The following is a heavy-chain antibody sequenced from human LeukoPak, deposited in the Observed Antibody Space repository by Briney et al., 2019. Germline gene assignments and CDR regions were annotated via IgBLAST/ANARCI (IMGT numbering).Heavy chain of an antibody. J-gene: IGHJ6*03. V-gene: IGHV1-8*02. Sequence: ASVKVSCKASGYTFTNYDINWVRQVSGQGLEWMGWMNPNSGNTGYAQKFQGRVTMTRNTSISTAYMELSSLRSEDTAVYYCARGLRESVVVTAILLGYYMDVWGKGTTVTVSS. CDR1: GYTFTNYD. D-gene: IGHD2-21*02. CDR2: MNPNSGNT. CDR3: ARGLRESVVVTAILLGYYMDV.